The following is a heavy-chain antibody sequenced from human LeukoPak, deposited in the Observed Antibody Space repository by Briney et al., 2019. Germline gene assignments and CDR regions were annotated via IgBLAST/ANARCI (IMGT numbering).Heavy chain of an antibody. CDR2: INSDGSST. J-gene: IGHJ6*03. Sequence: GGSLRLSCAASGFTFSSYWMHWVRQAPGKGLVWVSRINSDGSSTSCADSVKGRFTISRDNAKNTLYLQMNSLRAEDTAVYYCARAPVSVYYYMDVWGKGTTVTVSS. CDR3: ARAPVSVYYYMDV. V-gene: IGHV3-74*01. D-gene: IGHD3-10*01. CDR1: GFTFSSYW.